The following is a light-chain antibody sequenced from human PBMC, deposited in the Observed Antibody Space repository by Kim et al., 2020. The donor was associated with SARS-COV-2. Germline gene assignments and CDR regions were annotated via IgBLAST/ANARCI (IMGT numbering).Light chain of an antibody. Sequence: GEKATHSRRASQTISSSYLAWYQQRPGQAPRLLIHGASTRATDIPDKFSGSGSGTDFTLTISRLEPEDVAVYYCQQYVNSPLTFGQGTKVDIK. CDR3: QQYVNSPLT. CDR2: GAS. V-gene: IGKV3-20*01. CDR1: QTISSSY. J-gene: IGKJ1*01.